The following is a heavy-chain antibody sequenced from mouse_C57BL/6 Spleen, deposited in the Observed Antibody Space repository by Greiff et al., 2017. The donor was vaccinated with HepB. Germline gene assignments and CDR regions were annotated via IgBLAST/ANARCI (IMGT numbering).Heavy chain of an antibody. D-gene: IGHD1-1*01. CDR2: IYPSDSET. Sequence: VQLQQPGAELVRPGSSVKLSCKASGYTFTSYWMDWVKQRPGQGLEWIGNIYPSDSETHYNQKFKDKATLTVDKSSSTAYMQLSSLTSEDSAVYYCARGGKDYYGSSYYAMDYWGQGTSVTVSS. CDR1: GYTFTSYW. CDR3: ARGGKDYYGSSYYAMDY. J-gene: IGHJ4*01. V-gene: IGHV1-61*01.